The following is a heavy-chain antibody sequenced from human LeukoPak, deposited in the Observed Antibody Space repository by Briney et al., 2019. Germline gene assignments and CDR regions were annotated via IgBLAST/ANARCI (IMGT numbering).Heavy chain of an antibody. CDR2: INHSGST. CDR1: GGSFSGYY. CDR3: ARGGPDIVVVVAATPATNFDY. D-gene: IGHD2-15*01. V-gene: IGHV4-34*01. J-gene: IGHJ4*02. Sequence: SETLSLTCAVYGGSFSGYYWSWIRQPQGKGLEWIGEINHSGSTNYNPSLKSLVPISVDTSKNQFSLKLSSVTAADTAVYYCARGGPDIVVVVAATPATNFDYWGQGTLVTVSS.